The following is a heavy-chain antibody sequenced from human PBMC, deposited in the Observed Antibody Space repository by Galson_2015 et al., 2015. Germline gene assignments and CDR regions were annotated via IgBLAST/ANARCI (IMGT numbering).Heavy chain of an antibody. CDR1: GDSVSSNSAA. CDR2: TYYRSKWYN. V-gene: IGHV6-1*01. D-gene: IGHD4-17*01. CDR3: ARDYDYGDYEYYYYYGMDV. J-gene: IGHJ6*02. Sequence: CAISGDSVSSNSAAWNWIRQSPSRGLEWLGRTYYRSKWYNDYAVSVKSRITISPDTSKSQFSLQLNSVTPEDTAVYYCARDYDYGDYEYYYYYGMDVWGQGTTVTVSS.